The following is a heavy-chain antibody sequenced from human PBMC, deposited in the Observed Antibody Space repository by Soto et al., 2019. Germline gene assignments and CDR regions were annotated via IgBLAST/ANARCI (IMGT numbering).Heavy chain of an antibody. CDR1: GGSISSSSYY. D-gene: IGHD1-26*01. J-gene: IGHJ5*02. Sequence: SETLSLTCTVSGGSISSSSYYWGWIRQRPGQGLEWIGSIYYSGSTYYNPSLKSRVTISVDTSKNQFSLMLSSVTAADTAVYYCAILKIVGATVWFDPWGQGTLVTVSS. CDR2: IYYSGST. V-gene: IGHV4-39*01. CDR3: AILKIVGATVWFDP.